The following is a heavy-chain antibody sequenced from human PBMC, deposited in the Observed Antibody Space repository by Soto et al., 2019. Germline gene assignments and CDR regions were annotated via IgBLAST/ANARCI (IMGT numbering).Heavy chain of an antibody. CDR1: GFSLTTRGMT. Sequence: SGPTLVNPAQTLTLTCTVSGFSLTTRGMTLGWIRQPPGKAPEWLALSTQYSPSLQSRLTFTEDTSKNQVVLTMTNMDPVDTATYYCTLRQDTSRGPIYWGQGIMVTVSS. CDR2: ST. V-gene: IGHV2-5*01. J-gene: IGHJ4*02. D-gene: IGHD6-13*01. CDR3: TLRQDTSRGPIY.